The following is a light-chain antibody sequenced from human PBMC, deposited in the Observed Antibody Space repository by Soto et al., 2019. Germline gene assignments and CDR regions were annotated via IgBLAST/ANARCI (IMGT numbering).Light chain of an antibody. CDR1: RGHSSYA. V-gene: IGLV4-69*01. CDR2: LNSDGSH. J-gene: IGLJ7*01. CDR3: QTWGADSVI. Sequence: QLVLTQSPSASASLGASVKLTCTLSRGHSSYAIAWHQQQPEKGPRFLMKLNSDGSHSKGDGISDRFSGSSSGAERYLTISSLQSEDEADYYCQTWGADSVIFGGGNQMNFL.